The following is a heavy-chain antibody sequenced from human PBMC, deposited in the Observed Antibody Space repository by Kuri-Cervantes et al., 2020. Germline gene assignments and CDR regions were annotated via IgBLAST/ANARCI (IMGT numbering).Heavy chain of an antibody. V-gene: IGHV1-58*01. CDR1: GFTFTSSA. CDR3: ARWIQTGTTNDAFDI. CDR2: IVVGSGNT. D-gene: IGHD1-1*01. Sequence: SVKVSCKASGFTFTSSAVQWARQARGQRLEWMGWIVVGSGNTNYAQKFQGRVTMTTDTSTSTAYMELRSLRSDDTAVYYCARWIQTGTTNDAFDIWGQGTMVTVSS. J-gene: IGHJ3*02.